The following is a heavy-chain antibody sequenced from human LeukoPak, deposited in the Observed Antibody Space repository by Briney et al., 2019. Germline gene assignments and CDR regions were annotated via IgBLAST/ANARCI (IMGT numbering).Heavy chain of an antibody. CDR1: GFTFNRSW. CDR2: MDPSGSQR. Sequence: GGSLRLSCAASGFTFNRSWMNWVRQAPGKGLEWVANMDPSGSQRRYVDSVKGRFTISKDNPGTSLYLEMYSLRAEDTAIYYCAIWTSGDYWGQGTPVTVSS. CDR3: AIWTSGDY. J-gene: IGHJ4*02. V-gene: IGHV3-7*01. D-gene: IGHD1-1*01.